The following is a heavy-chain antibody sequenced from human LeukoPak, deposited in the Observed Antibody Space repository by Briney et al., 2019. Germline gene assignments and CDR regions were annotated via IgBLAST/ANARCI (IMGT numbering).Heavy chain of an antibody. Sequence: EASVKVSCKASGGTFSSYAISWVRQAPGQGLEWMGGIIPIFGTANYAQKFQGRVTITTDESTSTAYMELSSLGSEDTAVYYCARELTYYYGSGSSDAFDIWGQGTMVTVSS. J-gene: IGHJ3*02. V-gene: IGHV1-69*05. CDR2: IIPIFGTA. D-gene: IGHD3-10*01. CDR1: GGTFSSYA. CDR3: ARELTYYYGSGSSDAFDI.